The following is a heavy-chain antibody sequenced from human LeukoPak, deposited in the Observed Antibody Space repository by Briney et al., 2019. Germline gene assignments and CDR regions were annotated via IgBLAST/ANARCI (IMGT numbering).Heavy chain of an antibody. CDR2: IYTSGST. Sequence: SSETLSLTCGVSGGSISSSNWWSWVRQPPGKGLEWIGRIYTSGSTNYNPSLKSRVTISVDTSKNQFSLKLSSVTAADTAVYYCARYLWFGAYMDVWGKGTTVTISS. CDR1: GGSISSSNW. V-gene: IGHV4-4*02. CDR3: ARYLWFGAYMDV. D-gene: IGHD3-10*01. J-gene: IGHJ6*03.